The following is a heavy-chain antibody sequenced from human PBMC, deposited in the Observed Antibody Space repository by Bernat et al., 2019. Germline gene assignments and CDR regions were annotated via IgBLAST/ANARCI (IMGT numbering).Heavy chain of an antibody. CDR3: ARYSGYDHTSDY. CDR2: ISSSGSTI. Sequence: EVQLVESGGGLVQPGGSLRLSCAASGFTFSSYEMNWVRQAPGKGLEWVSYISSSGSTISYADSVKGRFTISRDNAKNSLYLQMNSLRAEDTAVYYCARYSGYDHTSDYWGQGTLVTVSS. D-gene: IGHD5-12*01. J-gene: IGHJ4*02. CDR1: GFTFSSYE. V-gene: IGHV3-48*03.